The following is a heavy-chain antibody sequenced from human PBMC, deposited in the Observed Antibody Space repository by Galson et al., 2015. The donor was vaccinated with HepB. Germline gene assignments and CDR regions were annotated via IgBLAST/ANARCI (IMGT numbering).Heavy chain of an antibody. V-gene: IGHV3-7*01. CDR1: GFTFSSYR. CDR2: IKEDGSEK. J-gene: IGHJ4*02. Sequence: SLRLSCAASGFTFSSYRMSWVRQAPGKGLEWVANIKEDGSEKYYVDSVKGRFTISRDNAKNSLYLQMNSLRAEDTAVYYCARTSGSGSYYRHVDYWGQGTLVTVSS. CDR3: ARTSGSGSYYRHVDY. D-gene: IGHD3-10*01.